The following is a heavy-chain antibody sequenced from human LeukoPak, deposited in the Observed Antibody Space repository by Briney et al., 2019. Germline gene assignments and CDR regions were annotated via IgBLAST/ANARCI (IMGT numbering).Heavy chain of an antibody. CDR2: IGNNGGGI. Sequence: GGSLRLSCAASGFTFSTYTMYWVRHPPGKRLEWVSIIGNNGGGIHYADSVRGRFTISRDSSKNALYLQMNSLRVKDTAVYYCAIDPNWGTHSWGQGTLVTVSS. J-gene: IGHJ4*02. CDR1: GFTFSTYT. D-gene: IGHD7-27*01. V-gene: IGHV3-23*01. CDR3: AIDPNWGTHS.